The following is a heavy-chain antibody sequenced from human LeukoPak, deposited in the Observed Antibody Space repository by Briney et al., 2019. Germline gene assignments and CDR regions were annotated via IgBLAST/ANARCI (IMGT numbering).Heavy chain of an antibody. J-gene: IGHJ4*02. D-gene: IGHD3-22*01. Sequence: WASVKVSCKAPGYTFTSYDITWVRQATGQGLEWMGWMNPNNGNTGYAQRFQGRVTLTRDTSISTAYMELSSLRSEDTAVYYCARGFLGYDSSDYAFSYYWGQGTLVTVSS. CDR3: ARGFLGYDSSDYAFSYY. CDR2: MNPNNGNT. V-gene: IGHV1-8*01. CDR1: GYTFTSYD.